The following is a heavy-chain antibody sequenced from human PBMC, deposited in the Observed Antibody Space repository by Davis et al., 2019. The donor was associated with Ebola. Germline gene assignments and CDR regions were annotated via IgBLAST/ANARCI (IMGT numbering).Heavy chain of an antibody. Sequence: SLNLSCAASGFTFSSYAMSWVRQAPGKGLELVSAISGSGGSPYYADSVKGRFTISRDNSKNTLYLQMNSLRAEDTAVYYCAKSGGFDFWSGYYSWFDPWGQGTLVTVSS. V-gene: IGHV3-23*01. D-gene: IGHD3-3*01. CDR1: GFTFSSYA. J-gene: IGHJ5*02. CDR3: AKSGGFDFWSGYYSWFDP. CDR2: ISGSGGSP.